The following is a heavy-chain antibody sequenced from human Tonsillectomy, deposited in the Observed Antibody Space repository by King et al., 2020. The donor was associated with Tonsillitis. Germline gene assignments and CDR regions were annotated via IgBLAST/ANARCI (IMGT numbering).Heavy chain of an antibody. D-gene: IGHD3-10*01. V-gene: IGHV3-53*04. Sequence: EVQLVESGGGLVQPGGSLRLSCAASGFTVSSNYMSCVRQAPGKGLEWVSVIYSGGTTYYADSVKGRFTISRHNSKNTLYLQMNSLRAEDTAVYYCAREVRVRGVDNWFDPWGQGTLVTVSS. CDR2: IYSGGTT. J-gene: IGHJ5*02. CDR3: AREVRVRGVDNWFDP. CDR1: GFTVSSNY.